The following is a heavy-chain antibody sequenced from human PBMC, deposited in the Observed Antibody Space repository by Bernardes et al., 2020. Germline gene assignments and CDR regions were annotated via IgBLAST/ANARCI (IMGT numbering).Heavy chain of an antibody. J-gene: IGHJ6*02. CDR2: INQNGSAT. Sequence: GRSLRLSCAASRLSFDTYWMSWVRRAPGKGLEWVDNINQNGSATNYMSSLRGRFTISTDKPENLLYLQMNSLRVDHAALNDCARAPHPVVIVNYYYGMAVWGHGTKVTVSS. CDR1: RLSFDTYW. CDR3: ARAPHPVVIVNYYYGMAV. D-gene: IGHD2-21*01. V-gene: IGHV3-7*01.